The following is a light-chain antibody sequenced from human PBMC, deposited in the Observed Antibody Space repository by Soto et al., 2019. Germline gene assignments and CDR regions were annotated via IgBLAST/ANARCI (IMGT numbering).Light chain of an antibody. V-gene: IGKV3-11*01. CDR3: QQRSNWPPVIT. Sequence: EIVLTQSPATLSLSPGERATLSCRASQTFSSHLAWYQQKPGQAPRLLIYDASKRATGIPARFSGRGSGTDFPLTISSLEPEDFAFYYCQQRSNWPPVITFGQGTRLEIK. CDR2: DAS. CDR1: QTFSSH. J-gene: IGKJ5*01.